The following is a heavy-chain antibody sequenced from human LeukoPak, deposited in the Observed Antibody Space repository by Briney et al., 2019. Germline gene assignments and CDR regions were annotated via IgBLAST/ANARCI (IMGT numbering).Heavy chain of an antibody. CDR1: GFTVSSNY. D-gene: IGHD6-6*01. CDR2: IYSGGST. V-gene: IGHV3-66*02. CDR3: AREYTGYFDY. J-gene: IGHJ4*02. Sequence: GGSLRLSCAASGFTVSSNYMSWVRQAPGKGLEWVSVIYSGGSTYYADSVKGRFTISRDNSKNTLYLQMNSLRAEDTAVYHCAREYTGYFDYWGQGTLVTVSS.